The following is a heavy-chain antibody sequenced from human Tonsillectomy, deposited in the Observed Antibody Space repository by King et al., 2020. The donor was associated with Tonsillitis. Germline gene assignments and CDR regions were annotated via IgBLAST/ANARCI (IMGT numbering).Heavy chain of an antibody. Sequence: VQLVESGAEVKKPGASVKVSCKASGYTFTSYGIIWVRQAPGQGLEWMGWISAYNGNTNYAQKLQGRVTMTTDTSTSTAYMELRSLRSDDTAVYYCAKDYYDSSGYQTHNAFDIWGQGTMVTVSS. V-gene: IGHV1-18*04. CDR2: ISAYNGNT. CDR1: GYTFTSYG. J-gene: IGHJ3*02. D-gene: IGHD3-22*01. CDR3: AKDYYDSSGYQTHNAFDI.